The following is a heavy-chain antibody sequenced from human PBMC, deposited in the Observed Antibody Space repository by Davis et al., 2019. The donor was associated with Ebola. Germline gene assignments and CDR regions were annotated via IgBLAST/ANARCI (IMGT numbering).Heavy chain of an antibody. CDR1: GFTFSSHW. CDR3: ASTHLGELSLYGDWYFDL. V-gene: IGHV4-34*08. CDR2: INHSGST. Sequence: ESLKISCAASGFTFSSHWMSWIRQPPGKGLEWIGEINHSGSTNYNPSLKSRVTISVDTSKNQFSLKLSSVTAADTAVYYCASTHLGELSLYGDWYFDLWGRGTLVTVSS. D-gene: IGHD3-16*02. J-gene: IGHJ2*01.